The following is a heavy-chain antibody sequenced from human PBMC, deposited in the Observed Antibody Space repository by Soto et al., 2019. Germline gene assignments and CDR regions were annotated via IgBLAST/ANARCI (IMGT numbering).Heavy chain of an antibody. Sequence: SETLSLTCTVSGGSISSSYWSWVRLSPGKGLEWIGYIHYGGATTYNPSIKSRVSMSLGTPKNHFYLNLRSVTAADTAVYYCARDKYGRYWGQGTLVTVSS. CDR3: ARDKYGRY. CDR2: IHYGGAT. D-gene: IGHD2-2*01. J-gene: IGHJ4*02. V-gene: IGHV4-59*12. CDR1: GGSISSSY.